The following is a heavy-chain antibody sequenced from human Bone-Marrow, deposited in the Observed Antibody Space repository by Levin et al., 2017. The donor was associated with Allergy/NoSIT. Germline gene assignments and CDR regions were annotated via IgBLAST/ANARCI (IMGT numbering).Heavy chain of an antibody. Sequence: SQTLSLTCSVSGGSIRRFYWSWVRQPPGKGLEWIGYIYYSGSTIYNPSLKSRVTISLDTPKSQFSLKLTSVTAADTALYFCARGDDSPARSYMDVWGKGTTVTVSS. CDR3: ARGDDSPARSYMDV. CDR1: GGSIRRFY. CDR2: IYYSGST. D-gene: IGHD5-24*01. J-gene: IGHJ6*03. V-gene: IGHV4-59*01.